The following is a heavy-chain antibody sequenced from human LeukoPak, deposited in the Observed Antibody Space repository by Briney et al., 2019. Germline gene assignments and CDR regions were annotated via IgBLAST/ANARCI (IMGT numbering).Heavy chain of an antibody. V-gene: IGHV3-53*01. D-gene: IGHD3-22*01. Sequence: GGSLRLSCVASGFNVFSNYMSWVRQAPGKGLEWVSGFYSGGSTYYADSVKGRFTVSRDNSKNTLYLQMNSLRAEDTAVYYCAKDKLMIVVANYLYYFDSWGQGTLVTVSS. J-gene: IGHJ4*02. CDR2: FYSGGST. CDR1: GFNVFSNY. CDR3: AKDKLMIVVANYLYYFDS.